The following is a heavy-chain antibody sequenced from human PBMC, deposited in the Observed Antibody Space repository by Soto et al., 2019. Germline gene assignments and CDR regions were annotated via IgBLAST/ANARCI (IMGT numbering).Heavy chain of an antibody. CDR1: GFTFSSYS. CDR2: ISSSSSYI. V-gene: IGHV3-21*01. Sequence: EVQLVESGGGLVKPGGSLRLSCAASGFTFSSYSMNWVRQAPGKGLEWVSSISSSSSYIYYADSVKGRFTISRDNAKNSLYLQMNSLRAEDTSVYYCARDPSGHEGWWEPIDYRGQGTLVTVSS. D-gene: IGHD1-26*01. J-gene: IGHJ4*02. CDR3: ARDPSGHEGWWEPIDY.